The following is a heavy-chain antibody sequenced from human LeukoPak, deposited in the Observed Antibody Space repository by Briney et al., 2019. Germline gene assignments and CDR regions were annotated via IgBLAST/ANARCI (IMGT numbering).Heavy chain of an antibody. CDR1: GGSISGSSFW. D-gene: IGHD3-9*01. J-gene: IGHJ4*02. Sequence: PSETLSLTCTVSGGSISGSSFWWAWIRRPPGKGLEWIGNIYYSGTTNYSPSLESRVAISVDTSKNQFSLKLSSVTAADTAVYYCARGCFHWLLGWGQGTLVTVSS. V-gene: IGHV4-39*07. CDR2: IYYSGTT. CDR3: ARGCFHWLLG.